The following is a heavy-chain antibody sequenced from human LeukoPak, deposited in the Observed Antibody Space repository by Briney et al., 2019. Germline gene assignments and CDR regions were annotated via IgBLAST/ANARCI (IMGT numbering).Heavy chain of an antibody. CDR1: GGSISSGEYY. D-gene: IGHD3-3*01. CDR2: RYYSGST. V-gene: IGHV4-30-4*01. Sequence: SETLSLTCTGSGGSISSGEYYWRWIRQRPGKGLEWIGDRYYSGSTYYNPSLKSRITISVDTSKHPFSLKLSSVRAADTAVYYCTRVDSWRYFDYWGQGTLVTVSS. J-gene: IGHJ4*02. CDR3: TRVDSWRYFDY.